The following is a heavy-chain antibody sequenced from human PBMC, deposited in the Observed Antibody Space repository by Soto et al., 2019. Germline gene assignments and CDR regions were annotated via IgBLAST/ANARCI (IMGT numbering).Heavy chain of an antibody. D-gene: IGHD6-6*01. CDR3: ARQEYSSSGWFDP. CDR1: GFTFSNFA. J-gene: IGHJ5*02. Sequence: GGSLRLSCAASGFTFSNFAMHWVRQAPGKGLEWVAVISYDGSNKNYADSVKGRFTISRDNSKNTLYLQINSLRAEDTAVYYCARQEYSSSGWFDPWGQGTLVTVAS. V-gene: IGHV3-30-3*01. CDR2: ISYDGSNK.